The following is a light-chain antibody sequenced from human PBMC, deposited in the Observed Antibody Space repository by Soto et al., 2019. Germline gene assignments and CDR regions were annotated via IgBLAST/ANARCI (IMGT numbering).Light chain of an antibody. V-gene: IGKV3-11*01. Sequence: EVVLTQSPATLSLSPGERVTLSCRASQSVSSFLSWYQHKPGQAPRLLIYDASNRATGIPARFSGSGSGTDFTLTISSLAHEDFAIYYCQQRRNLITFGQGTRLEIK. J-gene: IGKJ5*01. CDR3: QQRRNLIT. CDR2: DAS. CDR1: QSVSSF.